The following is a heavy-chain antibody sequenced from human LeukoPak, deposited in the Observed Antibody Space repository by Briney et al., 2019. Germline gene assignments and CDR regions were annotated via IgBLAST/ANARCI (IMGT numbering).Heavy chain of an antibody. Sequence: GGSLRLSCAASGFTFSSYAMHWVRQAPGKGLEWVAVISYDGSNIYYADSVKGRFTISRDNSKNTLYLQMNGLRAEDTAVYYCARSPIGVVVAAPPSFFDYGAQGPLVTVSS. D-gene: IGHD2-15*01. CDR2: ISYDGSNI. J-gene: IGHJ4*02. V-gene: IGHV3-30-3*01. CDR3: ARSPIGVVVAAPPSFFDY. CDR1: GFTFSSYA.